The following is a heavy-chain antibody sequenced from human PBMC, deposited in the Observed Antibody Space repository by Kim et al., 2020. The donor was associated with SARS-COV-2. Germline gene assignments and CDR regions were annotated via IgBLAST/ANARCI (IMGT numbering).Heavy chain of an antibody. Sequence: GGSMRLSCAASGFTFSSHPFHWVRQAPGRGLEWVAVISSVGSSRYYSESVNGRCTISRDNSRNSVYLQTDSLRPEDTAVYYCAMDASTSIWFGKLDQWGQGALVTVS. D-gene: IGHD3-10*01. CDR3: AMDASTSIWFGKLDQ. CDR1: GFTFSSHP. J-gene: IGHJ4*02. CDR2: ISSVGSSR. V-gene: IGHV3-30*13.